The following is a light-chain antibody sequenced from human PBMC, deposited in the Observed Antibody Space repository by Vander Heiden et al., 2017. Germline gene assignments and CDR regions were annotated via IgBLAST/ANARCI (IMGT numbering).Light chain of an antibody. J-gene: IGKJ4*01. CDR1: VSVCDN. V-gene: IGKV3-15*01. CDR2: VAS. Sequence: ETVMTQSPATLSVSPGERATLSCWASVSVCDNVAWYQQKPGQPPRLLVYVASTRASGVPARFSGSGSGTEFILTISRLQPEDFALYFCQQYNSWPLTFGGGTKVEI. CDR3: QQYNSWPLT.